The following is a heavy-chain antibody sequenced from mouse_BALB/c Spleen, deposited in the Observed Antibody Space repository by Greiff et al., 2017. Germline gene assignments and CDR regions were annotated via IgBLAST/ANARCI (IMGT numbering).Heavy chain of an antibody. D-gene: IGHD2-14*01. J-gene: IGHJ4*01. CDR3: ARNYRYDGFMDY. CDR1: GFTLSSFG. CDR2: ISSGSSTI. Sequence: EVKLMESGGGLVQPGGSRKLSCAASGFTLSSFGMHWVRQAPEKGLEWVAYISSGSSTIYYADTVKGRFTISRDNPKNTLFLQMTSLRSEDTAMYYCARNYRYDGFMDYWGQGTSVTVSS. V-gene: IGHV5-17*02.